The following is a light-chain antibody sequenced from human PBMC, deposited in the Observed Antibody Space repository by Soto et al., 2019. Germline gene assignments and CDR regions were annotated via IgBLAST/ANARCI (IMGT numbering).Light chain of an antibody. CDR2: GAS. J-gene: IGKJ1*01. CDR1: QTVSSS. V-gene: IGKV3-20*01. Sequence: EMVLTQSPGTLSLSPGERATLSCRASQTVSSSLAWYQQKPGQAPRLLISGASSRAADIPDRFSGSGSGTDFTLTINRLEPEDFAVYYCQQYGGSPRTFGQGTKVEIK. CDR3: QQYGGSPRT.